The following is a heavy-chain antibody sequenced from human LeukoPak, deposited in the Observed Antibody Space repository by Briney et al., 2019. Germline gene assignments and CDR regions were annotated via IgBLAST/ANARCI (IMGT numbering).Heavy chain of an antibody. J-gene: IGHJ3*02. CDR1: GLTVSSTY. D-gene: IGHD3-9*01. V-gene: IGHV3-66*01. Sequence: GGSLRLSCAASGLTVSSTYMSWVRQAPGKGMEWVSVIYSGGSTYYADSVKGRFTISRDNSKNTLYLQMNSLRAEDTAVYYCERDLETDISDAFDIWGQGTMVTVSS. CDR2: IYSGGST. CDR3: ERDLETDISDAFDI.